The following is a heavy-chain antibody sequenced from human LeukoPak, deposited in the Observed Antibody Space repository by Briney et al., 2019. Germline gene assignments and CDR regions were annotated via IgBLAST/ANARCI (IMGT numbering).Heavy chain of an antibody. CDR2: ISYDGRNK. CDR1: GFTFSSYG. V-gene: IGHV3-30*18. Sequence: GGSLRLSCAAFGFTFSSYGMHWVRQAPGKGLEWVAVISYDGRNKYYADSVKGRFTISRDNSKNTLYLQMNSLRAEDTAVYYCAKDADLDYYGSGSPFDYWGQGTLVTVSS. D-gene: IGHD3-10*01. J-gene: IGHJ4*02. CDR3: AKDADLDYYGSGSPFDY.